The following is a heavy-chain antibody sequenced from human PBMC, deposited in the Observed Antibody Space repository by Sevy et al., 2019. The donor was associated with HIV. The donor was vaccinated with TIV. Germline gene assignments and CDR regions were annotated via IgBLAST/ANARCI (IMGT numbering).Heavy chain of an antibody. V-gene: IGHV3-30*02. CDR2: IQYDGSNK. D-gene: IGHD2-21*01. Sequence: GGSLRLSCAASGFSFSSYGMHWVRQAPGKGLEWMSYIQYDGSNKDYADSVKGRFTISRDNSKNTLYLEMNSLRVEDTAVFYCVKEGGGEGGDHWGQGTMVTVSS. J-gene: IGHJ4*02. CDR3: VKEGGGEGGDH. CDR1: GFSFSSYG.